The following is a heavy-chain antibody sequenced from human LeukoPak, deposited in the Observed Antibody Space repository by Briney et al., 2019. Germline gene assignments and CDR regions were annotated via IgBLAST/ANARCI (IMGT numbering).Heavy chain of an antibody. J-gene: IGHJ4*02. V-gene: IGHV3-30*02. D-gene: IGHD5-12*01. CDR3: ARGPSGYHNT. CDR2: IRSDGSYK. CDR1: GFTFSDYG. Sequence: GGSLRLSCAASGFTFSDYGMHWVRQAPGKGLEWVSFIRSDGSYKYYADSVKGRFTISRDNSKNTLYLQMNSLRAEDTAVYYCARGPSGYHNTGGQGTLVTVSS.